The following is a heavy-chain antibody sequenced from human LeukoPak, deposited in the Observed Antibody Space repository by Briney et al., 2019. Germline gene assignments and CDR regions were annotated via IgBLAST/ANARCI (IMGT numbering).Heavy chain of an antibody. D-gene: IGHD1-20*01. J-gene: IGHJ3*02. Sequence: GESLKISCQGSGYRFTTYWIAWVRQMPGKGLEWMGIIYPGDSDTRYSPSFQGQVTISADKSVSTAYLQWSSLKASDTAMYYCARRSGITGTIGAFDIWGQGTMVTVSS. CDR2: IYPGDSDT. CDR1: GYRFTTYW. CDR3: ARRSGITGTIGAFDI. V-gene: IGHV5-51*01.